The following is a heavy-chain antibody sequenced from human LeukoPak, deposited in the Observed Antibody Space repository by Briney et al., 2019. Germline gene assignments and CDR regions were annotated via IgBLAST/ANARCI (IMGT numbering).Heavy chain of an antibody. CDR1: GYTFTGYY. D-gene: IGHD5-24*01. J-gene: IGHJ4*02. CDR3: ARDADGYNGWPDY. Sequence: ASVKVSCKASGYTFTGYYMHWVRQAPGQGLEWMGWINPNSGGTNSAQKFQDRVTMTRDTPISTAYMELSRLRSDDTAVYYCARDADGYNGWPDYWGQGTLVTVSS. CDR2: INPNSGGT. V-gene: IGHV1-2*02.